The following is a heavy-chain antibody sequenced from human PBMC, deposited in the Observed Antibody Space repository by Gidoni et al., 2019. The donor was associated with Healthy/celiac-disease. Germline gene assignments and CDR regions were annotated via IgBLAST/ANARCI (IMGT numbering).Heavy chain of an antibody. V-gene: IGHV4-38-2*02. J-gene: IGHJ3*02. CDR3: ARDPTVYYYDSSGYLFDAFDI. Sequence: QVQLQESGPGLVKPSETLSLTCAVSGYSISSGYYWGWIRQPPGKGLEWIGSIYHCGSTYYNPSLKSRVTISVDTSKNQFSLKLSSVTAADTALYYCARDPTVYYYDSSGYLFDAFDIWGQGTMVTVSS. D-gene: IGHD3-22*01. CDR2: IYHCGST. CDR1: GYSISSGYY.